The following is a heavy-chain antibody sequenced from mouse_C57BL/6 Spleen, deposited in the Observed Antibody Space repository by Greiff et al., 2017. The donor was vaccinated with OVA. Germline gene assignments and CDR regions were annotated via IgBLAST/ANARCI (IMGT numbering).Heavy chain of an antibody. CDR2: IRNKANGYTT. J-gene: IGHJ4*01. V-gene: IGHV7-3*01. Sequence: EVKVVESGGGLVQPGGSLSLSCAASGFTFTDYYMSWVRQPPGKALEWLGFIRNKANGYTTEYSASVKGRFTISRDNSQSILYLQMNALRAEDSATYYCARSANLYYAMDYWGQGTSVTVSS. CDR1: GFTFTDYY. CDR3: ARSANLYYAMDY.